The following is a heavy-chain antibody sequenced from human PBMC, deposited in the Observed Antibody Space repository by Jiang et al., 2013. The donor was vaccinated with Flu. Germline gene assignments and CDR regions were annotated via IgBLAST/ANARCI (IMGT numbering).Heavy chain of an antibody. CDR1: GYTFTSYY. CDR3: ARDRGPDAPCGGDCYSSDWFDT. Sequence: CGAEVKKPGASVKVSCKASGYTFTSYYMHWVRQAPGQGLEWMGIINPSGGSTSYAQKFQGRVTMTRDTSTSTVYMELSSLRSEDTAVYYCARDRGPDAPCGGDCYSSDWFDTWG. J-gene: IGHJ5*01. CDR2: INPSGGST. V-gene: IGHV1-46*01. D-gene: IGHD2-21*02.